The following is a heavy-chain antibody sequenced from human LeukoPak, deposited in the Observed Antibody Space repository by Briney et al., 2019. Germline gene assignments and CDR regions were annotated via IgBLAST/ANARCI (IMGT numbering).Heavy chain of an antibody. V-gene: IGHV1-2*02. CDR3: ARERSGSYFFESEAD. J-gene: IGHJ4*02. D-gene: IGHD1-26*01. CDR2: INPNSGGT. CDR1: GYTFTGYY. Sequence: ASVKVSCKASGYTFTGYYIHWVRQAPGQGLEWMGWINPNSGGTNYAQKFQGRVTMTRDTSISTAYMELSRLRSDDTAVYYCARERSGSYFFESEADWGQGTLVTVSS.